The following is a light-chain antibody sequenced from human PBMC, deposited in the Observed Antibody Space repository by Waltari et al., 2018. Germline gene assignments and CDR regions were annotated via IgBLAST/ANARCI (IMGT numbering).Light chain of an antibody. J-gene: IGLJ1*01. V-gene: IGLV2-23*01. CDR3: CSYAGSNIYV. CDR2: EGS. CDR1: SSDVGSYRV. Sequence: QSALTQPASVSGSPGQSITISCTGTSSDVGSYRVVPWYQQDPAKAPKLIIYEGSKRPSGVSLRFAAFKSGNPASLTISGLQTEDEADYFCCSYAGSNIYVFGTGTKVTVL.